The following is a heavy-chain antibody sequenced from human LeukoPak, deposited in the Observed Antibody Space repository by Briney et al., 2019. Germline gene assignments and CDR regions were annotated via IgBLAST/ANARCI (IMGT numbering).Heavy chain of an antibody. CDR2: IYLGDSET. CDR1: GYRFTSYW. V-gene: IGHV5-51*01. CDR3: VKGVSGSYFGMDV. D-gene: IGHD3-10*01. J-gene: IGHJ6*01. Sequence: GESLKISCKGPGYRFTSYWIGWVRQIPGKGLEWMGIIYLGDSETTYRPSCQGQANISADKSITTALRQWRGLEAADSAMFYCVKGVSGSYFGMDVGGQGTTVTVSS.